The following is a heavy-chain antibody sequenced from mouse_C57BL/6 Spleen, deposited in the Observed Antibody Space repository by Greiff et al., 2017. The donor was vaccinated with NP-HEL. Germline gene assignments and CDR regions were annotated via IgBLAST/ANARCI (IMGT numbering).Heavy chain of an antibody. CDR2: IDPETGGT. V-gene: IGHV1-15*01. CDR3: TRLDSNYPWYFDV. CDR1: GYTFTDYE. D-gene: IGHD2-5*01. J-gene: IGHJ1*03. Sequence: QVQLKESGAELVRPGASVTLSCKASGYTFTDYEMHWVKQTPVHGLEWIGAIDPETGGTAYNQKFKGKAILTADKSSSTAYMELRSLTSEDSAVYYCTRLDSNYPWYFDVWGTGTTVTVSS.